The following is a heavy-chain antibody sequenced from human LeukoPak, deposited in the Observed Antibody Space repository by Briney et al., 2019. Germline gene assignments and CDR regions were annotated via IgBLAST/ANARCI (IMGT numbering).Heavy chain of an antibody. D-gene: IGHD6-19*01. J-gene: IGHJ5*02. CDR3: AKAASNSSGWYWYNWFDP. CDR1: GFTFSSYS. V-gene: IGHV3-23*01. CDR2: ISASGDSL. Sequence: GGSLRLSCAASGFTFSSYSMNWVRQTPGKGLEWVSVISASGDSLYYADSVKGRFTISRDNSKNTLYLQMNSLRAEDTAVYYCAKAASNSSGWYWYNWFDPWGQGILVTVSS.